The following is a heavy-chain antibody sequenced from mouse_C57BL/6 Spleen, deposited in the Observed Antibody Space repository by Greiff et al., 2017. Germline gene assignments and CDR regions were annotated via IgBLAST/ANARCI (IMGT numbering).Heavy chain of an antibody. J-gene: IGHJ3*01. Sequence: EVHLVESGGGLVKPGGSLKLSCAASGFTFSDYGMHWVRQAPEKGLEWVAYISSGSSTIYYADTVQGRFTITRDNAKNTLFLQMTSLRSEDTAMYYCARDYGSSPGVVYWGQGTLVTVSA. V-gene: IGHV5-17*01. D-gene: IGHD1-1*01. CDR2: ISSGSSTI. CDR3: ARDYGSSPGVVY. CDR1: GFTFSDYG.